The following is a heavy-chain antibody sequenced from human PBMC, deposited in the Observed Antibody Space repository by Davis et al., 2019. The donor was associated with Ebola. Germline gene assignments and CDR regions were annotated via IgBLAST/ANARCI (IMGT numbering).Heavy chain of an antibody. CDR2: ISSSSSYT. CDR3: ARDLVTDTMIVVVSGMDV. V-gene: IGHV3-11*06. CDR1: GFTFSDYY. D-gene: IGHD3-22*01. J-gene: IGHJ6*02. Sequence: GGSLRLSCAASGFTFSDYYMSWIRQAPGKGLEWVSYISSSSSYTNYADSVKGRFTISRDNAKNSLYLQMNSLRAEDTAVYYCARDLVTDTMIVVVSGMDVWGQGTTVTVSS.